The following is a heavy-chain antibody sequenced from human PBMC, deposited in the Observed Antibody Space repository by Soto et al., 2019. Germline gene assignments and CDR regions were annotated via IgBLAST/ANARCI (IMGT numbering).Heavy chain of an antibody. J-gene: IGHJ2*01. CDR2: ISSDGSNK. CDR3: AKDQVWVVPNWYFDL. V-gene: IGHV3-30*18. CDR1: GFTFSSYG. D-gene: IGHD2-21*01. Sequence: VQLVESGGGVVQPGRSLRLSCAASGFTFSSYGMHWVRQAPGKGLEWVAVISSDGSNKYYADSVKGRFTISRDNSKHTLYLQMNSLRAEDTAVYYCAKDQVWVVPNWYFDLWGRGTLVTVSS.